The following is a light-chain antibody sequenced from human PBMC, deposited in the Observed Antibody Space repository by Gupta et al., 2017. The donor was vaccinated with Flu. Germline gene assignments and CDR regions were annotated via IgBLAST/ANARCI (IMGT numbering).Light chain of an antibody. V-gene: IGKV1-12*01. J-gene: IGKJ1*01. CDR3: QQANSYPVT. CDR1: QGIRNW. CDR2: AAS. Sequence: PSSGSASVADRFSNTVLSTQGIRNWLTWYQQKPGKAPKLLMYAASTGQSGVPARFSGSGSGTDFTLTINILQPEDFATYYCQQANSYPVTFGQGTKVEIK.